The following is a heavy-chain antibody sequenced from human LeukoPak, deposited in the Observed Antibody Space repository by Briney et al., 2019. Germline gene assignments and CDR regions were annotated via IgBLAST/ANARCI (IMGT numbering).Heavy chain of an antibody. Sequence: GGSLRLSCAASEFTVSSNYMSWVRQAPGKGLEWVSIIYTTGGKYYADSVKGRFTISRDNSKDTLYLQMNSLRAEDTAVYYCARTPTGSRNFDNWGQGTLVTVSS. CDR1: EFTVSSNY. D-gene: IGHD4-11*01. CDR2: IYTTGGK. CDR3: ARTPTGSRNFDN. V-gene: IGHV3-66*01. J-gene: IGHJ4*02.